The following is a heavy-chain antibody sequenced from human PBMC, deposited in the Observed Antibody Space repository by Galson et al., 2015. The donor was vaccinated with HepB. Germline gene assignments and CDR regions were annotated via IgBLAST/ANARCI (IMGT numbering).Heavy chain of an antibody. Sequence: SLRLSCAASGFTFSSYSMNWVRQAPGKGLEWVSYISSSSSTIYYADSVKGRFTISRDNAKNSLYLQMNSLRAEDTAVYYCARDNDDYSIPPGSSSPWGQGTLVTVSS. V-gene: IGHV3-48*01. CDR1: GFTFSSYS. J-gene: IGHJ5*02. CDR2: ISSSSSTI. CDR3: ARDNDDYSIPPGSSSP. D-gene: IGHD4-11*01.